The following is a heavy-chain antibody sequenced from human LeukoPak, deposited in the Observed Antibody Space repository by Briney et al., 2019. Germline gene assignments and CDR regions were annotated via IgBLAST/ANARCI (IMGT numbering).Heavy chain of an antibody. J-gene: IGHJ4*02. CDR1: RFTFSNYA. CDR3: AGGGGRGWYGGGYFDY. V-gene: IGHV3-30*14. CDR2: ISYDGSNK. Sequence: GGSLRLSCAASRFTFSNYAMHWVRQAPGKGLEWVAVISYDGSNKYYADSVKGRFTISRDISKNTLYLQMNSLRAEDTAVYYWAGGGGRGWYGGGYFDYWGQGTLVTVSS. D-gene: IGHD6-19*01.